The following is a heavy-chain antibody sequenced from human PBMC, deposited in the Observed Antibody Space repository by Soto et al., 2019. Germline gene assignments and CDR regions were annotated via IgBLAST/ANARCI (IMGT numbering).Heavy chain of an antibody. J-gene: IGHJ6*04. CDR2: IYPGDSDT. CDR1: GYSFTSYW. CDR3: QRMQAEDGTERYYYDGKNV. V-gene: IGHV5-51*01. D-gene: IGHD6-19*01. Sequence: GESLKISCKGSGYSFTSYWIGWVRQMPGKGLEWMGIIYPGDSDTRYSPSFQGQVTISADKSISTAYLQWSSLKASDTAMYYCQRMQAEDGTERYYYDGKNVWGKGNTVTVSS.